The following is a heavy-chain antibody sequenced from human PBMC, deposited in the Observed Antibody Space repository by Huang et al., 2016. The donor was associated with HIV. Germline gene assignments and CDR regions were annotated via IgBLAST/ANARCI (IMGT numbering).Heavy chain of an antibody. CDR2: VNPSGGGA. CDR3: AREGITPSGTEVSGFDF. Sequence: QVQLVQSGAEVKKPGASVTISCKASGFSILIYYIHWVRQAPGQGLEWMGIVNPSGGGADYAQKCKGRVTMTRETSTRTLYMELSSLRSEDTAVYYCAREGITPSGTEVSGFDFWGQGTPVSVSS. CDR1: GFSILIYY. D-gene: IGHD6-13*01. V-gene: IGHV1-46*03. J-gene: IGHJ5*01.